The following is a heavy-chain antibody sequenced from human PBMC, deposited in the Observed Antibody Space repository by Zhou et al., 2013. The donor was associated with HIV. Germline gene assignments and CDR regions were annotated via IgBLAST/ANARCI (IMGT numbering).Heavy chain of an antibody. V-gene: IGHV1-69*12. CDR1: GGTFTSYA. D-gene: IGHD2-2*01. CDR2: IIPIFGTA. Sequence: QVQLVQSGAEVKKPGSSVKVFCKASGGTFTSYAISWVRQAPGQGLEWMGGIIPIFGTANYAQRFQDRVTIIADESTSTVYMELASLTPDDTAIYFCARGFIAAMPASMSFDYWGQGSLVTVS. J-gene: IGHJ4*02. CDR3: ARGFIAAMPASMSFDY.